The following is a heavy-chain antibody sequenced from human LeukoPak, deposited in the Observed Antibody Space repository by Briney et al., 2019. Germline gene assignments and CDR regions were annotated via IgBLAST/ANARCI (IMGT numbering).Heavy chain of an antibody. J-gene: IGHJ4*02. D-gene: IGHD6-19*01. CDR2: INGNADST. CDR1: GFTFSSYA. V-gene: IGHV3-23*01. Sequence: GGSLRLSCAASGFTFSSYAMSWVRQAPGKGLEWVSGINGNADSTYYADSVKGRFTISRDNSKNTLYLQMNSLRAEDTGVYYCAKDLSSGSRRAYWGQGTLVTVSS. CDR3: AKDLSSGSRRAY.